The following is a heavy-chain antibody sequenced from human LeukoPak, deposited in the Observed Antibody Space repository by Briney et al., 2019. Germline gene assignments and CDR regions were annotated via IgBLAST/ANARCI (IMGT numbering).Heavy chain of an antibody. V-gene: IGHV3-21*01. CDR2: ISSSSSYI. Sequence: GGSLRLSCAASGFTFSTYTMNWVRQAPGKGLEWVSSISSSSSYIFYADPVKGRFTISRDNARDSLYLQMNSLRAEDTAVYYRARVSGTLRDYWGRGTLVTVSS. D-gene: IGHD1-26*01. J-gene: IGHJ4*02. CDR1: GFTFSTYT. CDR3: ARVSGTLRDY.